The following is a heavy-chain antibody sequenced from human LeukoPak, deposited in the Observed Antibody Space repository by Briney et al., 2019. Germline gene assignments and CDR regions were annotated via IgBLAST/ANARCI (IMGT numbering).Heavy chain of an antibody. CDR3: ANLPYGDYVGYFDY. D-gene: IGHD4-17*01. Sequence: GGSLRLSCAASGFTFSSYAMSWVRQAPGKGLEWVSAISGGGGSTYYADSVKGRFTISRDNSKNTLYLQMNSLRAEDTAVYYCANLPYGDYVGYFDYWGQGTLVTVSS. V-gene: IGHV3-23*01. CDR2: ISGGGGST. J-gene: IGHJ4*02. CDR1: GFTFSSYA.